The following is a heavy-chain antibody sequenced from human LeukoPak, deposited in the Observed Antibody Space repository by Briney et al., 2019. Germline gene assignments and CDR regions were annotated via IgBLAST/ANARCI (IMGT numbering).Heavy chain of an antibody. D-gene: IGHD6-19*01. CDR1: GYTFTSYY. CDR3: ARAYSSGRYLDY. CDR2: INPSGGST. V-gene: IGHV1-46*01. J-gene: IGHJ4*02. Sequence: ASVKVSCKASGYTFTSYYMHWVRQAPGQGLEWMGIINPSGGSTGYAQKFQGRVTMTRDTSTSTVYMELSSLRSEDTAVYYCARAYSSGRYLDYWGQGTLVTVSS.